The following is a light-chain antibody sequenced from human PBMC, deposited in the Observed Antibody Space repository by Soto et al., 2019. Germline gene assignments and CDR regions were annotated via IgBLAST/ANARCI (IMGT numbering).Light chain of an antibody. Sequence: AIQMTQSPSSLSASVGDRVTITCRASHGIRNDLGWYQQKPGKAPKLLIYAACSLQSGVPSRFSGSGSGTDFTLTISSLQPEDFATYYCLQDYNYPRTFGGGTKVEIK. CDR2: AAC. J-gene: IGKJ4*01. CDR1: HGIRND. V-gene: IGKV1-6*01. CDR3: LQDYNYPRT.